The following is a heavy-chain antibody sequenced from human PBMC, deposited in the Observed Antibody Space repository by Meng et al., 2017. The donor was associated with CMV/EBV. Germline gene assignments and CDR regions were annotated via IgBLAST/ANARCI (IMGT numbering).Heavy chain of an antibody. CDR2: IGTAGDT. D-gene: IGHD6-13*01. Sequence: GESLKISCAACGFTFSSYDMHWVRQATGKGLEWVSAIGTAGDTYYPGSVKGQFTISRDNSKNTLYLQMNSLRAEDTAVYYCAKEGSDSSSWSVAYYYYYGMDVWGQGTTVTVSS. CDR3: AKEGSDSSSWSVAYYYYYGMDV. CDR1: GFTFSSYD. V-gene: IGHV3-13*03. J-gene: IGHJ6*02.